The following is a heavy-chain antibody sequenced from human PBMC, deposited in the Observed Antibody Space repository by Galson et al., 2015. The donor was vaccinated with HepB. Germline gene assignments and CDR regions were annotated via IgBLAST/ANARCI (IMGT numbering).Heavy chain of an antibody. CDR3: ARHRDHGSGWFDTLL. Sequence: SETLSLTCTVSGGSVSSGGYYWAWIRQFPGKGLEWIGNIFYTGSTYYDPSLASRVSISLDTSKNQFSLRLTSVTAADTAIYYCARHRDHGSGWFDTLLWGQGTLVTVSS. V-gene: IGHV4-39*01. CDR1: GGSVSSGGYY. J-gene: IGHJ4*02. D-gene: IGHD6-19*01. CDR2: IFYTGST.